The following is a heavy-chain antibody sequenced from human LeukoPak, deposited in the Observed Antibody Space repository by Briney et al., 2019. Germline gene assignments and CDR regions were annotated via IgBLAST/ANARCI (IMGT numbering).Heavy chain of an antibody. CDR2: ISSSSSYI. V-gene: IGHV3-21*01. CDR1: GGTFSSYS. J-gene: IGHJ4*02. CDR3: ARDYRYGYPSSWYHLVQIDL. D-gene: IGHD6-13*01. Sequence: GASVKVSCKASGGTFSSYSMNWVRQAPGKGLEWVSSISSSSSYIFYADSVKGRFTLSRDNAKSSLYLQMNSLRAEDTAVYYCARDYRYGYPSSWYHLVQIDLWGQGILATVSS.